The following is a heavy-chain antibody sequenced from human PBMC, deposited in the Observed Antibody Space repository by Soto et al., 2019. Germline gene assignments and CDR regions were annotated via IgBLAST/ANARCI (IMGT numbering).Heavy chain of an antibody. D-gene: IGHD3-10*01. Sequence: GGSLRLSCAASGFTFSSYAMSWVRQAPGKGLEWVSAISGSGGSTYYADSVKGRFTISRDNSKNTLYLQMNSLRAEDTAVYYCAKDGSGSYYNVNWFDPWGQGTLVTVSS. J-gene: IGHJ5*02. CDR3: AKDGSGSYYNVNWFDP. V-gene: IGHV3-23*01. CDR2: ISGSGGST. CDR1: GFTFSSYA.